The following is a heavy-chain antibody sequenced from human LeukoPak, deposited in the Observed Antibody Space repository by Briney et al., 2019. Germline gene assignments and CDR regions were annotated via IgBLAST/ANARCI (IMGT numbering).Heavy chain of an antibody. CDR3: ARSPGYYDKRNYFSGDFDY. V-gene: IGHV4-59*01. CDR2: IHYSGST. D-gene: IGHD3-22*01. J-gene: IGHJ4*02. CDR1: SGSISSYY. Sequence: PSETLSLTCTVSSGSISSYYWNWIRQPPGKGLEWIGFIHYSGSTNYNPSLKGRVTISLDTSKSQFSLKLSSVTAADTAVYYCARSPGYYDKRNYFSGDFDYWGQGTLVTVSS.